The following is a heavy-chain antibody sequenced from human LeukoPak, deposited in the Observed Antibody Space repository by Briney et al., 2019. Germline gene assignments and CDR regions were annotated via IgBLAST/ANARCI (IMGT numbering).Heavy chain of an antibody. CDR2: IYHSGST. CDR1: GYSISSGYY. D-gene: IGHD6-19*01. CDR3: ARDLGAVAGTRWFDP. Sequence: PSETLSLTCAVSGYSISSGYYWGWIPPPPGKGLEWIGSIYHSGSTYYNPSLKSRVTISVDTSKNQFSLKVSSVTAADTAVYYCARDLGAVAGTRWFDPWGQGTLVTVSS. V-gene: IGHV4-38-2*02. J-gene: IGHJ5*02.